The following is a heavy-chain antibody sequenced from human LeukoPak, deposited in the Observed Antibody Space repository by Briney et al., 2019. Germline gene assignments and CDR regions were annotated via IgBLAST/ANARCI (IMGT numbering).Heavy chain of an antibody. CDR3: ARSPGDPWDDTSFYLYV. Sequence: ASVKVSCKASGYTLTSQGITWVRQAPGQRLEWMGCHSMSDDKPKYAQRFQGRVTMTTDTSTGTAYMDLRGLRPDDTAVYYCARSPGDPWDDTSFYLYVWGEGTTVTVSS. J-gene: IGHJ6*03. V-gene: IGHV1-18*01. D-gene: IGHD4-17*01. CDR1: GYTLTSQG. CDR2: HSMSDDKP.